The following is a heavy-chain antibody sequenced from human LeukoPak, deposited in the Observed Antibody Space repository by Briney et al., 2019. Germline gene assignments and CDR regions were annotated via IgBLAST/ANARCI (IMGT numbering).Heavy chain of an antibody. Sequence: ASETLSLTCAVYGASFSDSYWSWIRQSPEKGLEWIGEINNSGSTSYNPSLNSRVIMSVDRSKNQFSLRLTSVTAADTAVYYCARGRYGPRLGNWGQGTLVTVSS. J-gene: IGHJ4*02. CDR2: INNSGST. D-gene: IGHD3-16*01. CDR1: GASFSDSY. CDR3: ARGRYGPRLGN. V-gene: IGHV4-34*01.